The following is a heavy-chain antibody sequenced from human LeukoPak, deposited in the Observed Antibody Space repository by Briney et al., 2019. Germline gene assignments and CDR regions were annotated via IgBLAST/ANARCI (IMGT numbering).Heavy chain of an antibody. Sequence: ASVKVSCKASGYTFTGYYMHWVRQAPGQGLEWMGWINPNSGGTNYAQKFQGRVTMTRDTSISTAYMELSRLRSDDTAVYYCARAPNWDRPFDSWGQGTLVTVSS. J-gene: IGHJ4*02. CDR3: ARAPNWDRPFDS. D-gene: IGHD7-27*01. V-gene: IGHV1-2*02. CDR1: GYTFTGYY. CDR2: INPNSGGT.